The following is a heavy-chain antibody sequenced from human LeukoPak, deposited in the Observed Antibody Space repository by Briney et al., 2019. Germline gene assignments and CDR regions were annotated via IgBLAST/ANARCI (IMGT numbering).Heavy chain of an antibody. CDR1: GYTFTSYY. CDR3: ARDLTNYGGNSDLDY. Sequence: GASVKVSCKASGYTFTSYYMHWVRQAPGQGLEWMGIINPSGGSTSYAQKFQGRVTMTRDTSTSTVYMELSSLRSEDTAVYYCARDLTNYGGNSDLDYWGQGTLVTVPS. V-gene: IGHV1-46*01. CDR2: INPSGGST. D-gene: IGHD4-23*01. J-gene: IGHJ4*02.